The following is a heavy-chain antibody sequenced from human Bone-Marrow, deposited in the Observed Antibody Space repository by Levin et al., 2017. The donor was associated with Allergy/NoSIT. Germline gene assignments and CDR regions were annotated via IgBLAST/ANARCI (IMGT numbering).Heavy chain of an antibody. Sequence: PGGSLRLSCAASGLTFSSYGMHWVRQAPGKGLECVAVISYDGSKKYYADSVKGRFTISRDNSKNTLYLQMNSLRAEDTAVYYCAKVRPPESDGAFDIWGQGTMVTVSS. CDR1: GLTFSSYG. CDR3: AKVRPPESDGAFDI. CDR2: ISYDGSKK. V-gene: IGHV3-30*18. D-gene: IGHD2-21*02. J-gene: IGHJ3*02.